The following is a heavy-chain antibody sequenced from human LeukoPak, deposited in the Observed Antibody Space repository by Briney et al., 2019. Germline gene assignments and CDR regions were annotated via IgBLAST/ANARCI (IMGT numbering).Heavy chain of an antibody. J-gene: IGHJ5*02. V-gene: IGHV1-18*01. CDR3: ARAKYYDFWSGYYQWFDP. CDR2: ISGYNGDR. CDR1: GYTFTSYG. Sequence: AGVTVSCKVSGYTFTSYGISWVRQAPGQGMEWMGWISGYNGDRSFAQKLQGRVTLTTNRSTRTAYMELRSLRSDDTAVYYCARAKYYDFWSGYYQWFDPWGQGTLVTVSS. D-gene: IGHD3-3*01.